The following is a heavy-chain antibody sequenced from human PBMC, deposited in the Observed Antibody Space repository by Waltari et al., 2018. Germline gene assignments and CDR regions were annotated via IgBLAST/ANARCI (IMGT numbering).Heavy chain of an antibody. CDR2: IRYDGSKK. Sequence: QVQLQGSGGGLVQPGWCIGLSGGACDFSFSTFGMHCVRQGPGKGLEWVAFIRYDGSKKYYVDSVKGRFTISRDNSKNTLYLEMKNLRSEDTATYYCAKLSSASGAEADMDVWGKGTTVIVSS. CDR3: AKLSSASGAEADMDV. D-gene: IGHD6-13*01. V-gene: IGHV3-30*02. J-gene: IGHJ6*03. CDR1: DFSFSTFG.